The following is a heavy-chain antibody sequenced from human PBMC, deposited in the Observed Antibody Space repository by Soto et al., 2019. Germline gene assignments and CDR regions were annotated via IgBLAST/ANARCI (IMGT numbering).Heavy chain of an antibody. CDR3: ARSPFHCSSTSCYLFDY. J-gene: IGHJ4*02. CDR1: GGSVSSGSYY. D-gene: IGHD2-2*01. CDR2: IYYSGST. Sequence: SETLSLTCTVSGGSVSSGSYYWSWIRQPPGKGLEWIGYIYYSGSTNYNPSPKSRVTISVDTSKNQFSLKLSSVAAADTAVYYCARSPFHCSSTSCYLFDYWGQGTLVTVSS. V-gene: IGHV4-61*01.